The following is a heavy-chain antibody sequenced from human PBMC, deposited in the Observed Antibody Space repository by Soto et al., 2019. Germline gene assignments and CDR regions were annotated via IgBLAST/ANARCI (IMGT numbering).Heavy chain of an antibody. CDR2: MNPKSGKT. CDR3: SRTPGDY. Sequence: ASVKVSCKTSGYTFINYDINWVRQAPGKGLEWMGLMNPKSGKTGYAQKFQGRVSMTRDTSTSTAYMELNSLRSEDTATYYCSRTPGDYWGQGTLVTVAS. CDR1: GYTFINYD. D-gene: IGHD2-15*01. V-gene: IGHV1-8*01. J-gene: IGHJ4*02.